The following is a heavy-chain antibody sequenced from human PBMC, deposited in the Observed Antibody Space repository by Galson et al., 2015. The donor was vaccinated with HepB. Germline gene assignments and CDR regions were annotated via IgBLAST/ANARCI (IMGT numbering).Heavy chain of an antibody. CDR2: IKQDGSEK. CDR3: ARDDRIAEYSSGRYLSKTYSYSGLDV. Sequence: SLRLSCAASGFTFGTYWLGWVRQAPGKGLEWVANIKQDGSEKYYVDSVKGRFTISRDNAKNSLYLQMNTLRAEATAVYYCARDDRIAEYSSGRYLSKTYSYSGLDVWGQGTTVAVSS. J-gene: IGHJ6*02. V-gene: IGHV3-7*03. CDR1: GFTFGTYW. D-gene: IGHD6-19*01.